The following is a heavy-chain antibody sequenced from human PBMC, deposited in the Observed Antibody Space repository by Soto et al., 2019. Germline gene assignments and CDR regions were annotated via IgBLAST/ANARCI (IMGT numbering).Heavy chain of an antibody. CDR2: ITNDGNNE. V-gene: IGHV3-33*02. D-gene: IGHD2-8*02. CDR3: AKATATGGGAFDM. Sequence: XGSLRLSFAASGFVFSDYGMHWVRQAPGKGLEWVALITNDGNNEYYRESVKGRFSISRGRSTNTVFLQMNSLTAGDTALYYCAKATATGGGAFDMCGQGTMVTVSS. J-gene: IGHJ3*02. CDR1: GFVFSDYG.